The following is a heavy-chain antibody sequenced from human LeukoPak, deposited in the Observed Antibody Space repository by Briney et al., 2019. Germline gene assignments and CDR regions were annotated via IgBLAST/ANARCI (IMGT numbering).Heavy chain of an antibody. J-gene: IGHJ4*02. CDR1: GFTFSSYE. V-gene: IGHV3-48*03. CDR2: ISSSGSTI. D-gene: IGHD5-18*01. CDR3: ARQVGYSYGYGESSD. Sequence: GGSLRLSCAASGFTFSSYEMNWVRQAPGKGLEWVSCISSSGSTIYYADSVKGRFTISRDNAKNSLYLQMNSLRAEDTAVYYSARQVGYSYGYGESSDWGQGTLVTVSS.